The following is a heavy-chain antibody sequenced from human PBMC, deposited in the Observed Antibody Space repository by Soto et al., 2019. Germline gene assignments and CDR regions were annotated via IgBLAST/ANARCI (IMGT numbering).Heavy chain of an antibody. V-gene: IGHV4-61*01. CDR2: IYYSGST. D-gene: IGHD6-19*01. CDR1: GGSVSSGSYY. Sequence: QVQLQESGPGLVKPSETLSLTCTVSGGSVSSGSYYWSWIRQPPGKGLEWIGYIYYSGSTNYNPSLKSRVTISVATSKNQFSLKLSSVTAADTAVYYCAREAGTGDYWGQGTLVTVSS. CDR3: AREAGTGDY. J-gene: IGHJ4*02.